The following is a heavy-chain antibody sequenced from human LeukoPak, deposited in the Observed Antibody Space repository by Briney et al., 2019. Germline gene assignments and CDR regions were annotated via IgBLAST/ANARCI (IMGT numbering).Heavy chain of an antibody. CDR1: VYTFTGYY. V-gene: IGHV1-2*02. CDR2: INPHSGVT. Sequence: ASVKVSCTASVYTFTGYYLHWVRQAPGQGLEWMGWINPHSGVTTFPQKFQGRVTMTMDTSISTTYMELNRLRSDDTAVYYCARDQVAATSAHNFDYWGQGTLVTVSS. CDR3: ARDQVAATSAHNFDY. D-gene: IGHD1-26*01. J-gene: IGHJ4*02.